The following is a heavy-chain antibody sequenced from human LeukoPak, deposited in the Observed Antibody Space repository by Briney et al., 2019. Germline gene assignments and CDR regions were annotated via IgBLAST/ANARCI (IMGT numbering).Heavy chain of an antibody. J-gene: IGHJ4*02. CDR1: GFPFSDYY. V-gene: IGHV3-11*04. CDR3: AKDRHSYSNAYFFDY. Sequence: GGSLRLSFAASGFPFSDYYMSWIRQAPGKGLEWISYISSSAGTIYYADSVKGRFTISRDNAKNSLYLQMNSLRVEDTAVYYCAKDRHSYSNAYFFDYWGQGTLVTVSS. D-gene: IGHD4-11*01. CDR2: ISSSAGTI.